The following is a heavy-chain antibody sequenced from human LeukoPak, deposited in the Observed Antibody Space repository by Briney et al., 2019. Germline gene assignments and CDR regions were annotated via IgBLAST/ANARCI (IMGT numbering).Heavy chain of an antibody. V-gene: IGHV1-2*02. CDR3: AEGRGFGELLAFDY. Sequence: GASVKVSCKASGYTFNDYYMYWVRQAPGQGLEWMGWINPKSGGTNYAQRFEGRVTMTRDTSVKKAYMELSRLRSDATAVYYCAEGRGFGELLAFDYWGQGTLVTVSS. CDR2: INPKSGGT. D-gene: IGHD3-10*01. CDR1: GYTFNDYY. J-gene: IGHJ4*02.